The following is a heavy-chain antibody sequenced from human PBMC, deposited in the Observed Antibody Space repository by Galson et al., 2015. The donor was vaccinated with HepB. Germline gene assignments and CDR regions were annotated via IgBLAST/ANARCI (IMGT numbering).Heavy chain of an antibody. CDR1: GFTFTKAW. Sequence: SLRLSCAASGFTFTKAWMSWVRQAPGKGLEWIARIKNITDNEKKDYAAPVKDRFIISRDDSKEMVFLQMRSLKTEDTGVYYCMANYDYWGQGIRVTVSP. D-gene: IGHD5-24*01. J-gene: IGHJ4*02. CDR2: IKNITDNEKK. V-gene: IGHV3-15*01. CDR3: MANYDY.